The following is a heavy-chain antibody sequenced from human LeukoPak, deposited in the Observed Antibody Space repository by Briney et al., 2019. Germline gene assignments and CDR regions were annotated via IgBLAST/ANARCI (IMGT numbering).Heavy chain of an antibody. Sequence: GGSLRLSCATSGFNFDNAWMNWVRQAPGKGLEWVGRIRSNSDGGAIDYAAPVKGRFALSRDDSKNTLYLQMNSLQTEDTAMYYCATDFYDYTWGQGTLVTVSS. D-gene: IGHD3-16*01. J-gene: IGHJ5*02. CDR1: GFNFDNAW. V-gene: IGHV3-15*07. CDR2: IRSNSDGGAI. CDR3: ATDFYDYT.